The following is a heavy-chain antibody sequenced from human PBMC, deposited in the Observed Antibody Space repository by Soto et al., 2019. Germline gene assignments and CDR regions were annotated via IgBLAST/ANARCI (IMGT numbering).Heavy chain of an antibody. CDR1: GGSISSYY. CDR2: IYYSGST. CDR3: ARELLWFGELPSNWFDP. D-gene: IGHD3-10*01. Sequence: PSETLSLTCTVSGGSISSYYWSWIRQPPGKGLEWIGYIYYSGSTNYNPSLKSRVTISVDTSKNQFSLKLSSVTAADTAVYYCARELLWFGELPSNWFDPWGQGTLVTVSS. J-gene: IGHJ5*02. V-gene: IGHV4-59*01.